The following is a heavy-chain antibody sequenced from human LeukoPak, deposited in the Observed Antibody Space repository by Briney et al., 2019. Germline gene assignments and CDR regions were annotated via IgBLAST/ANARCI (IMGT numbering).Heavy chain of an antibody. D-gene: IGHD3-22*01. CDR2: INWNGAWT. J-gene: IGHJ5*02. V-gene: IGHV3-20*04. CDR1: GFKFDDYG. CDR3: AGYYYDSSRGFDL. Sequence: GGSLRLSCAASGFKFDDYGMSWVRQAPGKGQEWVCDINWNGAWTGYADSVKGRFTISRDNAKNSLYLQMNSLRAEDTALYYCAGYYYDSSRGFDLWGQGTLVTVSA.